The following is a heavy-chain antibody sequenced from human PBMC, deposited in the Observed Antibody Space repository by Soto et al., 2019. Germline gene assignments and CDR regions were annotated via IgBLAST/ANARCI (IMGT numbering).Heavy chain of an antibody. CDR3: AKDKAEIFYGTSNAAVES. V-gene: IGHV3-23*01. Sequence: PGVSLRLSCAATGFTFNNYAMSWVCQAPGKGLEWVSSVSGRGGTTHYADSVRGRFTISRDNSKNTLSLQMTSLRAEDTALYYCAKDKAEIFYGTSNAAVESWGQGAMVTVSS. CDR1: GFTFNNYA. CDR2: VSGRGGTT. D-gene: IGHD2-2*01. J-gene: IGHJ3*01.